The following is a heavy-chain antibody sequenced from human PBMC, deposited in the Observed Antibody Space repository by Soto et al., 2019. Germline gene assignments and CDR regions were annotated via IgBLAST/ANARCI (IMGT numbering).Heavy chain of an antibody. CDR3: ARGVRYGDYVLDY. V-gene: IGHV1-69*02. CDR2: IIPILGIA. Sequence: QVQLVRSGAEVKKPGSSVKVSCKASGGTFSSYTISWVRQAPGQGLEWMGRIIPILGIANYAQKFQGRVTITADQSTSTAYMELSSLRSEDTAVYYCARGVRYGDYVLDYWGQGTLVTVSS. J-gene: IGHJ4*02. CDR1: GGTFSSYT. D-gene: IGHD4-17*01.